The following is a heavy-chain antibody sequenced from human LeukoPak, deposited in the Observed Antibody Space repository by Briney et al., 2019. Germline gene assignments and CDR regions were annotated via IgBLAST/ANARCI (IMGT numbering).Heavy chain of an antibody. CDR3: ARDPGRRVTLYFDY. CDR1: GYTFTGYY. D-gene: IGHD2-21*02. CDR2: INPNSGGT. Sequence: ASVKVSCKASGYTFTGYYMHWVRQAPGQGLEWMGWINPNSGGTNYAQKFQGRVTMTRGTSISTAYMELSRLRSDDTAVYYCARDPGRRVTLYFDYWGQGTLVTVSS. J-gene: IGHJ4*02. V-gene: IGHV1-2*02.